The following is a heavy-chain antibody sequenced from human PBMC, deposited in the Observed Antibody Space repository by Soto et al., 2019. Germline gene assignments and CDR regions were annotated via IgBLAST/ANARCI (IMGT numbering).Heavy chain of an antibody. V-gene: IGHV4-59*01. J-gene: IGHJ4*02. Sequence: SETLSLTCTVSGGSIISGYWSWIRQPPGKGLEWIGYISYSGNTNYNPSLKSRVTMSVDTPKNQFSLRLSSVTTADTAVYYCARDRRIDYWGQGTLVTVSS. CDR1: GGSIISGY. CDR3: ARDRRIDY. CDR2: ISYSGNT.